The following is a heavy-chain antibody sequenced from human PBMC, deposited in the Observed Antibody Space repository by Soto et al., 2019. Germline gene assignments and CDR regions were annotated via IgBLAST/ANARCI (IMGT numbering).Heavy chain of an antibody. D-gene: IGHD2-2*01. CDR3: ARSVVVPAAPDY. Sequence: GASVKVSCKASGYIFTSYVMEWVRQAPGQRLEWMGWINAGNGNTKYSQKFQGRVTITRDTSASTAYMELSSLRSEDTAVYYCARSVVVPAAPDYWGQGTLVTVSS. CDR1: GYIFTSYV. CDR2: INAGNGNT. V-gene: IGHV1-3*01. J-gene: IGHJ4*02.